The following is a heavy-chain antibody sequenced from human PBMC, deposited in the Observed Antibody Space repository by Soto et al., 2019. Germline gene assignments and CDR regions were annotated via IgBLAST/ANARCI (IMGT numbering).Heavy chain of an antibody. J-gene: IGHJ6*03. Sequence: PGGSLRLSCAASGFTFSGSAMHWVRQASGKGLEWVGRIRSKANSYATAYAASVKGRFTISRDDSKNTAYLQMNSLKTEDTAVYYCTRPNSHAGSYYNPHYYYYYMDVWGKGTTVTVSS. CDR1: GFTFSGSA. CDR2: IRSKANSYAT. D-gene: IGHD3-10*01. V-gene: IGHV3-73*01. CDR3: TRPNSHAGSYYNPHYYYYYMDV.